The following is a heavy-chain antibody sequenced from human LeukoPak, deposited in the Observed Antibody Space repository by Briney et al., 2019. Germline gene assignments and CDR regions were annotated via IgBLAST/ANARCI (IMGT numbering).Heavy chain of an antibody. CDR1: GFTFSSYN. D-gene: IGHD1-26*01. Sequence: GGSLRLSCAASGFTFSSYNMNWVRQAPGKGLEWVSSITSTGTYTFYADSVKGRFTISRDNSKNSLYLQMISLRAEDTAIYYCARDPYSGSYGDSYYYYMDVWGKGTTVTISS. CDR3: ARDPYSGSYGDSYYYYMDV. V-gene: IGHV3-21*01. J-gene: IGHJ6*03. CDR2: ITSTGTYT.